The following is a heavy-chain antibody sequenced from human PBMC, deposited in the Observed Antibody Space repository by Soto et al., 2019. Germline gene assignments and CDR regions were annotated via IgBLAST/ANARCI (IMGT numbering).Heavy chain of an antibody. CDR3: ARGHRFGELLKVGYYYYGMDV. Sequence: ASVKVSCKASGYTFTSYDINWLRQSTGQGLEWMGWMNPNSGNTGYAQKFQGRVTMTRNTSISTAYMELSSLRSEDTAVYYCARGHRFGELLKVGYYYYGMDVWGQGTTVTVSS. J-gene: IGHJ6*02. CDR1: GYTFTSYD. V-gene: IGHV1-8*01. D-gene: IGHD3-10*01. CDR2: MNPNSGNT.